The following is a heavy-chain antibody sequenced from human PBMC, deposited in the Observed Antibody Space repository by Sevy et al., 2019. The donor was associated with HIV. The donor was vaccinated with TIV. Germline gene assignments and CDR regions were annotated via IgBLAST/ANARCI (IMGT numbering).Heavy chain of an antibody. V-gene: IGHV4-61*01. CDR3: ARERGIAAPKGLLVYGMDV. D-gene: IGHD6-13*01. Sequence: SETLSLTCTVSGGSVSSGSYYWSWIRQPPGKGLEWIGYIYYSGSTNYNPSLKSRVTISVDTSKNQFSLKLSSVTAAETAVYYCARERGIAAPKGLLVYGMDVWGQGTTVTVSS. J-gene: IGHJ6*02. CDR2: IYYSGST. CDR1: GGSVSSGSYY.